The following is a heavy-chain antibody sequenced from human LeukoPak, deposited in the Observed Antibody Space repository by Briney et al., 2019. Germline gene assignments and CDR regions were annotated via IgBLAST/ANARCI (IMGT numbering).Heavy chain of an antibody. CDR3: ARAPVYCSGASCRLYFDY. V-gene: IGHV3-7*04. CDR2: INQDGSQK. D-gene: IGHD2-15*01. CDR1: GFSFRTSW. Sequence: GGSLRLSCAVSGFSFRTSWMSWVRQAPGKGLEWVANINQDGSQKCYVDSVEGRFTISRDNAKNSLYVDMNSLRAEDTAVYYCARAPVYCSGASCRLYFDYWGQGNLVTVSS. J-gene: IGHJ4*02.